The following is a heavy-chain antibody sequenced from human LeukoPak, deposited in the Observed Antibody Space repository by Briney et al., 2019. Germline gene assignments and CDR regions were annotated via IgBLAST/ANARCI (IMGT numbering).Heavy chain of an antibody. V-gene: IGHV3-48*01. J-gene: IGHJ4*02. CDR2: ISSSSRTI. CDR3: ARVRGWKYFDY. D-gene: IGHD1-1*01. CDR1: GFIFSSYS. Sequence: GGSLRLSCATSGFIFSSYSMNWVRQAPGKGLEWVSYISSSSRTIYYADSAKGRFTISRDNAKNSLYLQMNSLRAEDTAVYYCARVRGWKYFDYWGQGTLVTVSS.